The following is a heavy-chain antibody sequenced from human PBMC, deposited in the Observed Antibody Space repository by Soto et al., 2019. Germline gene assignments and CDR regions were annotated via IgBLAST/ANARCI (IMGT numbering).Heavy chain of an antibody. CDR2: IFSNDDK. V-gene: IGHV2-26*01. D-gene: IGHD2-21*01. CDR1: WSPLTNPKQG. CDR3: ALIQDCGSIGCFLAAFAP. J-gene: IGHJ1*01. Sequence: APAPRNPTHPVTLTCTFSWSPLTNPKQGVSWIRQPPGKALEWLAHIFSNDDKSYSTSLDRRLTISKDTSKSQVVLTMTNLDPVDSGTYYCALIQDCGSIGCFLAAFAPRGQGSLVTGSS.